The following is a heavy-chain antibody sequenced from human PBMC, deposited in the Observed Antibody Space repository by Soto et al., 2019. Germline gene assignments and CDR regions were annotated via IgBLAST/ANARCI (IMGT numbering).Heavy chain of an antibody. D-gene: IGHD5-18*01. CDR3: AKDLGYPFNFDY. CDR2: ISYDGSYK. J-gene: IGHJ4*02. CDR1: GFTFTTYG. V-gene: IGHV3-30*18. Sequence: QVQLVESGGGVVQPGNSLRLSCAASGFTFTTYGMHWVRQAPGKGLEWVAVISYDGSYKFYADSVKGRFTISRDNSKNQLSLQMNSLRGEDTAVYYCAKDLGYPFNFDYWGQGTLVTVSS.